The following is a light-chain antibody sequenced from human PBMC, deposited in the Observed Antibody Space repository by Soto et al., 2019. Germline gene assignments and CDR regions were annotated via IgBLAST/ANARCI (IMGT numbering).Light chain of an antibody. CDR2: GAS. CDR3: QQYGKLPIT. J-gene: IGKJ5*01. CDR1: QSGTSSY. V-gene: IGKV3-20*01. Sequence: EIVLTQSQGTLSLSPGERATLSCRASQSGTSSYLTWYQQKPGQAPRLLIYGASTRAAGIPDRFSGSGSGIDFTLTISSLEHEDFAVYYCQQYGKLPITFGQGTRLEIK.